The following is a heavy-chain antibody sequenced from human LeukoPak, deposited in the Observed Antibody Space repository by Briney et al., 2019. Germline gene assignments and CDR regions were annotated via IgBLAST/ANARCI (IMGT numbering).Heavy chain of an antibody. CDR3: VRTYGYCSSTSCYVFDY. V-gene: IGHV3-64D*09. CDR1: GFTFSYYA. Sequence: GGSLRLCCSASGFTFSYYAMHWVRQAPGQGLAYVSAISSNGGSTYYADSVKGRFTISRDNSKNTLYLQMSSLRAEDTAVYYCVRTYGYCSSTSCYVFDYWGQGTLVTVSS. CDR2: ISSNGGST. J-gene: IGHJ4*02. D-gene: IGHD2-2*01.